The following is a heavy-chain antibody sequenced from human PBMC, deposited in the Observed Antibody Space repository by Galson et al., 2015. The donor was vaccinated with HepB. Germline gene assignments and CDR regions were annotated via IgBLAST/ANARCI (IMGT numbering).Heavy chain of an antibody. V-gene: IGHV3-30-3*01. CDR1: GFTFSSYA. CDR2: ISYDGSNK. J-gene: IGHJ6*02. D-gene: IGHD3-10*01. Sequence: SLRLSCAASGFTFSSYAMHWVRQAPGKGLEWMAVISYDGSNKYYADSVKGRFTISRDNSKNTLYLQMNSLRAEDTAVYYCASVLFGELFPTQAGDYYYGMDVWGQGTTVTVSS. CDR3: ASVLFGELFPTQAGDYYYGMDV.